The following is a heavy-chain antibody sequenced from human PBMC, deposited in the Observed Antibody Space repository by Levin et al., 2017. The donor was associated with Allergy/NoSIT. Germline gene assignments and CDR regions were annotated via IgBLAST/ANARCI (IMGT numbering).Heavy chain of an antibody. D-gene: IGHD3-3*01. J-gene: IGHJ4*02. CDR2: ISGSGGST. V-gene: IGHV3-23*01. Sequence: GESLKISCAASGFTLSSYAMSWVRQAPGKGLEWVSAISGSGGSTYYADSVKGRFTISRDNSKNTLYLQMNSLRAEDTAVYYCAKDRGVYYDFWSGYYIDGDDYWGQGTLVTVSS. CDR1: GFTLSSYA. CDR3: AKDRGVYYDFWSGYYIDGDDY.